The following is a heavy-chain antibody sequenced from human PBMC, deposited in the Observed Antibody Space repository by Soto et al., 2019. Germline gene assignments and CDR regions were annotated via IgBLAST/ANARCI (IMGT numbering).Heavy chain of an antibody. CDR2: INYRGTT. V-gene: IGHV4-31*03. Sequence: QVQLQESGPGLVRPSQTLSLTCTVSGGSITNGDYYWNWIRQHPGKGLEWIGYINYRGTTFYNPSLKSRFFISVETSKNQFSLNRSSVTAADTAVYFCARDAPGEAPYWGQGTLVTVSS. CDR3: ARDAPGEAPY. J-gene: IGHJ4*02. CDR1: GGSITNGDYY. D-gene: IGHD2-2*01.